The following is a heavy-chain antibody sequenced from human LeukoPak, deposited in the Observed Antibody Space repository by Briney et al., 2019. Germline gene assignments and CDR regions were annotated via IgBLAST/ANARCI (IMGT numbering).Heavy chain of an antibody. CDR1: GFIFSNYA. CDR2: IYSGGST. D-gene: IGHD3-10*01. CDR3: ARGPYYSPYYFDY. V-gene: IGHV3-53*01. Sequence: HAGGSLRLSCAASGFIFSNYAMSWVRQAPGKGLEWVSVIYSGGSTYYADSVKGRFTISRDNSKNTLYLQMNSLRAEDTAVYYCARGPYYSPYYFDYWGQGTLVTVSS. J-gene: IGHJ4*02.